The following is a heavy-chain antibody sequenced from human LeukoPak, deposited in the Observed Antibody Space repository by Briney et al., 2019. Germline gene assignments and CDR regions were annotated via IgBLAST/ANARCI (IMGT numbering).Heavy chain of an antibody. Sequence: GGSLRLSCAASGFTFSSYSMNWVRQAPGKGLEWVSYITFSSSIIYYADSVKGRFTISRDNAKNSLYLQMNSLRAEDTAVYYCARDRLHYGEYERTFDYWGQGTLVSVSS. CDR2: ITFSSSII. V-gene: IGHV3-48*01. J-gene: IGHJ4*02. CDR1: GFTFSSYS. D-gene: IGHD4-17*01. CDR3: ARDRLHYGEYERTFDY.